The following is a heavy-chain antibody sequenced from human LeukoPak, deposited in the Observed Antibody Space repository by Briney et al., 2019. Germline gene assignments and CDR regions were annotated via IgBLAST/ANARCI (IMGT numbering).Heavy chain of an antibody. J-gene: IGHJ4*02. CDR3: AKRASGSGTSLYYFDY. D-gene: IGHD3-10*01. Sequence: GGSLRLSCAASGFNFSTYAMHWVRQAPGKGPEWVALLSYDGSNKYYADSVKGRFTISRDKSKNTLYLQMNSLRAEDTAVYYCAKRASGSGTSLYYFDYWGQGTLVTVSS. CDR1: GFNFSTYA. CDR2: LSYDGSNK. V-gene: IGHV3-30-3*01.